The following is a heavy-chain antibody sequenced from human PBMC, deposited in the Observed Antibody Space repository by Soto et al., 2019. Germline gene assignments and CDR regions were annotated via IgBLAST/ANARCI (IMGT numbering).Heavy chain of an antibody. Sequence: VQLVESGGLAVQPGGSLRLSCAASGFTFEDYTMHWVRQVPGKGLEWVALISWDGSSSEYAASVKGSFTVSRDNSKDSLYLQLTSLRIVDTTLYYCAKDQRAAHWMDVWGRGTAVTVSS. CDR1: GFTFEDYT. D-gene: IGHD2-15*01. V-gene: IGHV3-43*01. J-gene: IGHJ6*02. CDR2: ISWDGSSS. CDR3: AKDQRAAHWMDV.